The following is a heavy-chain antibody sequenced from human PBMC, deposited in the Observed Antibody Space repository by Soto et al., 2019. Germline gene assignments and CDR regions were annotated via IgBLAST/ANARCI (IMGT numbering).Heavy chain of an antibody. V-gene: IGHV3-23*01. J-gene: IGHJ4*02. D-gene: IGHD6-13*01. CDR2: ISGSGDST. Sequence: HPGGSLRLSCAASGFTFSSYAMSWVRQAPGKGLEWVSAISGSGDSTYYADSVKGRFTISRDNSKNTLYLQLNSLRAEDTAVYYCAYSSTPFDYWGQGTLVTVSS. CDR1: GFTFSSYA. CDR3: AYSSTPFDY.